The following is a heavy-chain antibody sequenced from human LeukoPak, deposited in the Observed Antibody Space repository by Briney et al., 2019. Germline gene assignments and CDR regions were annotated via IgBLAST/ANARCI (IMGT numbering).Heavy chain of an antibody. CDR2: IYYSGNT. D-gene: IGHD2-2*01. CDR3: ARHRIPAALASAFDY. Sequence: PSETLPLTCTVSGGSISSSSYYWDWIRQPPGKGLEWIGAIYYSGNTNYNPSLKSRVTISVDTSKNQFSLKLSSVTAADTAVYYCARHRIPAALASAFDYWGQGTLVTVSS. CDR1: GGSISSSSYY. J-gene: IGHJ4*02. V-gene: IGHV4-39*01.